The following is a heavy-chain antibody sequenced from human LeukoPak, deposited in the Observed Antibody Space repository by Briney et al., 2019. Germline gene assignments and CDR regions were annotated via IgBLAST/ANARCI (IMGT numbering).Heavy chain of an antibody. CDR2: ISAYNGNT. Sequence: ASVNVSCKASGYTFTRYGISGVRQAPGQGVEWMGWISAYNGNTNYAQKLQGRVTMTTDTSTSTAYMELRSLRSDDTAVYYCARDVGGSSYSSYDMDGMDVWGQGTTVTVSS. D-gene: IGHD2-15*01. J-gene: IGHJ6*02. CDR1: GYTFTRYG. CDR3: ARDVGGSSYSSYDMDGMDV. V-gene: IGHV1-18*01.